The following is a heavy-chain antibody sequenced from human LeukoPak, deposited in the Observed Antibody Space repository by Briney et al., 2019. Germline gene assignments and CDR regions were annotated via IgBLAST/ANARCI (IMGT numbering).Heavy chain of an antibody. CDR3: ARALYYDSSGFYY. J-gene: IGHJ4*02. D-gene: IGHD3-22*01. Sequence: SETLSLTCAVYGGSFSGYYWSWIRQPPGKGLEWIGEINHSGGTKYNPSLKSRVTISVDTSKNQFSLKLNSVTAADTAVYYCARALYYDSSGFYYWGQGTLVTVSS. CDR1: GGSFSGYY. CDR2: INHSGGT. V-gene: IGHV4-34*01.